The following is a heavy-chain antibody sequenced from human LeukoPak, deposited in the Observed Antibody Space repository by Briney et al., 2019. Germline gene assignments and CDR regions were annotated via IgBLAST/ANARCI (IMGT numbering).Heavy chain of an antibody. Sequence: GGSLRLSCAVSGFTFRSYWMHWVRQAPGKGLVWVSRINLDGSSTTYADSVKGWFTIARDNAKNTLFLQMNSLRAEDTAVYYCARVGGYCSGGSCYSFDYWGQGALVTVSS. J-gene: IGHJ4*02. CDR2: INLDGSST. V-gene: IGHV3-74*01. CDR1: GFTFRSYW. CDR3: ARVGGYCSGGSCYSFDY. D-gene: IGHD2-15*01.